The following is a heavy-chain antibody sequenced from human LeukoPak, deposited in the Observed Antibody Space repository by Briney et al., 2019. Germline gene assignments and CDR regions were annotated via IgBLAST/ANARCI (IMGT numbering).Heavy chain of an antibody. D-gene: IGHD3/OR15-3a*01. V-gene: IGHV4-59*08. Sequence: SETLSLTCTVSGGSISSYYWSWIRQPPGKGLEWIGYIYYSGSTNYNASLKSQVSISIDTSKNQFSLRLTSVTAADTAVYYCARQTGSGLFILPGGQGTLVTVSS. CDR1: GGSISSYY. J-gene: IGHJ4*02. CDR3: ARQTGSGLFILP. CDR2: IYYSGST.